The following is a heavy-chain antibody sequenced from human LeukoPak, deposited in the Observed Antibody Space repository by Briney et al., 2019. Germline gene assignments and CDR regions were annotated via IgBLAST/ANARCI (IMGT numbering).Heavy chain of an antibody. J-gene: IGHJ4*02. CDR3: ASLYYYGSGSYYNY. CDR1: GGSISSYY. Sequence: PSETLSLTCTVSGGSISSYYWSWIRQPPGKGLEWIGYIYYSGSTNYNPSLKSQVTISVDTSKNQFSLKLSSVTAADTAVYYCASLYYYGSGSYYNYWGQGTLVTVSS. D-gene: IGHD3-10*01. CDR2: IYYSGST. V-gene: IGHV4-59*01.